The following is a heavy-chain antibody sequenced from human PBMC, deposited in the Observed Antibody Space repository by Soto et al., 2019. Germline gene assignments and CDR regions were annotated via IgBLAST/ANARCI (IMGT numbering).Heavy chain of an antibody. J-gene: IGHJ3*02. Sequence: GGSLRLSCAASGFTFSSYGMHWVRQAPGKGLEWVAVISYDGSNKYYADSVKGRFTISRDNSKNTLYLQMNSLRAEDTAVYYCAKVYRAIFWDFGAFDIWGQGTKVTVSS. CDR3: AKVYRAIFWDFGAFDI. CDR2: ISYDGSNK. D-gene: IGHD3-9*01. CDR1: GFTFSSYG. V-gene: IGHV3-30*18.